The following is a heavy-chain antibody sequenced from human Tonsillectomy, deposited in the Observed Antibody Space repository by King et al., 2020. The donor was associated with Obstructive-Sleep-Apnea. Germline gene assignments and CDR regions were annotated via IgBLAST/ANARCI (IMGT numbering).Heavy chain of an antibody. D-gene: IGHD3-10*01. V-gene: IGHV2-5*02. CDR3: AHFPVLGFGEGPCDY. Sequence: TLKESGPTLVKPTQTLTLSCTFSGFSLSTRGVGVGWIRQPPGKALEWLAHIYWDDDKRYSPSLKNRLTLTMDTSKNQVVLTLTNVGPVDTATYYCAHFPVLGFGEGPCDYWGQGTLVTVSS. J-gene: IGHJ4*02. CDR1: GFSLSTRGVG. CDR2: IYWDDDK.